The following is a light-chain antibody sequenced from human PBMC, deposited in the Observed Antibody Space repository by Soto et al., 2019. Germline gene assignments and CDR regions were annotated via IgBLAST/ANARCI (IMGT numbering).Light chain of an antibody. CDR1: QSLLYSSNNKNY. CDR2: WAS. V-gene: IGKV4-1*01. J-gene: IGKJ3*01. Sequence: DIVMTQSPDSLAVSLGERATINCKSSQSLLYSSNNKNYLAWFQQKPGRPPNLLIYWASIRESGVPDRFSGSGSGTDFTLTISSLQAEDVAVYYCQQYYDTPFTFGPGTKVDIK. CDR3: QQYYDTPFT.